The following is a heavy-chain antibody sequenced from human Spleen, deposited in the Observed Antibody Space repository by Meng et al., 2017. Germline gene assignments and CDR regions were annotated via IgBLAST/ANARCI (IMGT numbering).Heavy chain of an antibody. V-gene: IGHV3-15*01. J-gene: IGHJ4*02. CDR2: IKTKTDGGTT. CDR3: TTDSYWSYFDY. Sequence: EVQLVESGGGLVKPGGSLRVSCAVSGYTFSNLWMSWVRQAPGKGLEWVGRIKTKTDGGTTDYAAPVKGRFTFSRDDSKNTLYLQMNSLKTEDTAVYFCTTDSYWSYFDYWGQGTLVTVSS. CDR1: GYTFSNLW. D-gene: IGHD2-15*01.